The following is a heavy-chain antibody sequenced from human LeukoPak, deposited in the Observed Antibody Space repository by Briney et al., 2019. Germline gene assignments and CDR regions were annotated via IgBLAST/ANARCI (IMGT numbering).Heavy chain of an antibody. D-gene: IGHD2-15*01. V-gene: IGHV3-53*01. J-gene: IGHJ4*02. CDR2: IYSGGNI. CDR3: AGRHCSGGGCYFAGADPFDY. CDR1: GFTVSSTY. Sequence: GGSLRLSCAATGFTVSSTYMSWVRQAPGKGLEWVSVIYSGGNIYYIESVKGRFTISRDTSKNTLYLQMNSLRAEDTAVYFCAGRHCSGGGCYFAGADPFDYWGQGTLVTVSS.